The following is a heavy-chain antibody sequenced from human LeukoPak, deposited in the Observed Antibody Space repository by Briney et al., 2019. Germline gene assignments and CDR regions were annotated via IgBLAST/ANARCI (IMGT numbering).Heavy chain of an antibody. CDR2: IYSSGTT. CDR1: GGSISSFY. V-gene: IGHV4-4*07. CDR3: ARDSAPSDWNYDY. Sequence: SETLSLTCTVSGGSISSFYWSWIRQPAGKGLEWIGRIYSSGTTNYNPSLKSRLTMSVDTSKSQFSLKLSSVTAADTAVYYCARDSAPSDWNYDYWGQGTLVTVSS. J-gene: IGHJ4*02. D-gene: IGHD1-7*01.